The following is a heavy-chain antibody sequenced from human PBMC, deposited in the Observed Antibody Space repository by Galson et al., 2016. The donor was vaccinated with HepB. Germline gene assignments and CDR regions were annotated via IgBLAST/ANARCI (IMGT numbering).Heavy chain of an antibody. CDR1: GFSVSDNY. CDR3: ATRLGYCRGGTCFGRY. CDR2: IYSDGRT. J-gene: IGHJ1*01. Sequence: SLRLSCAVSGFSVSDNYMSWVRQAPGKGLEWVSLIYSDGRTHHAESVKGRFTISRDNTKNTVYLKMNSLRDEDSAIYYCATRLGYCRGGTCFGRYWGQGSLVIVS. D-gene: IGHD2-15*01. V-gene: IGHV3-53*01.